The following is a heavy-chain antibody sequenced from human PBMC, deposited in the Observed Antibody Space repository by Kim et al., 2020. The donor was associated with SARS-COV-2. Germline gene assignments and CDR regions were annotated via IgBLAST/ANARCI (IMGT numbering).Heavy chain of an antibody. D-gene: IGHD6-13*01. CDR1: GFTFSSYA. J-gene: IGHJ4*02. V-gene: IGHV3-30*04. CDR2: ISYDGSNK. Sequence: GGSLRLSCAASGFTFSSYAMHWVRQAPGKGLEWVAVISYDGSNKYYADSVKGRFTISRDNSKNTLYLQMNSLRAEDTAVYYCARDLSLHPYSSSVDYWGQGTLVTVSS. CDR3: ARDLSLHPYSSSVDY.